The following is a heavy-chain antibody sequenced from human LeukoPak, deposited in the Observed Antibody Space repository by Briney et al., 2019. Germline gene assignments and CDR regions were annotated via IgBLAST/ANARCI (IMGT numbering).Heavy chain of an antibody. J-gene: IGHJ4*02. V-gene: IGHV4-61*02. CDR2: IYTSGST. Sequence: SQTLSLTCTVSGGSISSGSYYWSWIRQPAGKGLEWIGRIYTSGSTNYNPSLKSRVTISVDTSKNQFSLKLSSVTAADTAVHYCASSDFWSGYYTRFDYWGQGTLVTVSS. CDR1: GGSISSGSYY. D-gene: IGHD3-3*01. CDR3: ASSDFWSGYYTRFDY.